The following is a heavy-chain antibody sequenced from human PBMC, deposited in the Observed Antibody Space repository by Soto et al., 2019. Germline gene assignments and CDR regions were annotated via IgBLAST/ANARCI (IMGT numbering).Heavy chain of an antibody. CDR1: GGSISSYY. V-gene: IGHV4-59*01. CDR2: IYYSGST. Sequence: PSETLSLTCTVSGGSISSYYWSWIRQPPGKGLEWIGYIYYSGSTNYNPSLKSRVTISVDTSKNQFSLKLSSVTAADTAVYYCASYYDSSGYYYADNWGQGTLVTVSS. J-gene: IGHJ4*02. D-gene: IGHD3-22*01. CDR3: ASYYDSSGYYYADN.